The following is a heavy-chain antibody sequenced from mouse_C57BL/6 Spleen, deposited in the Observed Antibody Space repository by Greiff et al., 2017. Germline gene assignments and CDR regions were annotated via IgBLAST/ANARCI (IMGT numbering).Heavy chain of an antibody. CDR1: GYAFSSSW. J-gene: IGHJ2*01. CDR3: ARDYYYGSSYVDLGY. CDR2: IYPNSGGT. Sequence: VQLQQSGPELVKPGASVKISCKASGYAFSSSWMNWVKQRPGKGLEWIGRIYPNSGGTKYTEKFKSKATLTVDKPSSTAYMQLSSLTSEDSAVYYCARDYYYGSSYVDLGYWGQGTTLTVSS. D-gene: IGHD1-1*01. V-gene: IGHV1-82*01.